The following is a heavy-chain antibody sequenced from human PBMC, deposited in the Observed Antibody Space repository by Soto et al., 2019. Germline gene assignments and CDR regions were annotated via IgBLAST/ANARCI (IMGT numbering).Heavy chain of an antibody. Sequence: QLQLQESGPGLARPSETLSLTCAVSGGSISSSSYFWAWIRQPPGKGLEWIGSINYRGSTYSNPSLKNRVAISVDTSKNHFALKLVSVTAADTALYYCSRRAPEGFDPWGQGNLVTVSS. CDR3: SRRAPEGFDP. CDR2: INYRGST. CDR1: GGSISSSSYF. J-gene: IGHJ5*02. V-gene: IGHV4-39*02.